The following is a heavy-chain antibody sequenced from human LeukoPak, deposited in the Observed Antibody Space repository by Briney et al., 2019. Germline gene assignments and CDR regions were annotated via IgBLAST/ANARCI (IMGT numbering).Heavy chain of an antibody. V-gene: IGHV3-15*01. CDR3: TRARSYYGMDV. Sequence: GGSLRLSCAASGLTFSNAWMSWVRQAPGKGLEWVGRIKSKTDGGTAGSAAPVKGRFTISRDDSKSTLYLEMNNLRTDDTGVYYCTRARSYYGMDVWGQGTTVTVSS. CDR1: GLTFSNAW. CDR2: IKSKTDGGTA. J-gene: IGHJ6*02.